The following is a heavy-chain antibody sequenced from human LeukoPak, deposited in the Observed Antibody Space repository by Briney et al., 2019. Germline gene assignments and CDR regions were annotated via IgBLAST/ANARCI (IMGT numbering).Heavy chain of an antibody. Sequence: GGSLRLSCAVSGFTFNRNWMSWVRQAPGKGLEWVANIKQGGSEKDYVDSVKGRFTISRDNAKNSLYLQMNSLRAEDTAVYYCATGGHYYGGWGQGTLVTVSS. D-gene: IGHD3-10*01. J-gene: IGHJ4*02. CDR3: ATGGHYYGG. CDR2: IKQGGSEK. V-gene: IGHV3-7*05. CDR1: GFTFNRNW.